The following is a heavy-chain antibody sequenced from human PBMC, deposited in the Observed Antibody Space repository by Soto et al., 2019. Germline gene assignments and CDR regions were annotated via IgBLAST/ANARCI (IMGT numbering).Heavy chain of an antibody. CDR2: INNSGSN. Sequence: SEPLSLPSAVYGGASSGYHWSWIRPPPGKGLEWIGEINNSGSNNYNTSTTSRVTIPVDTHTNQFSLKLRSVTDAAKAVYYCAREGRSKDYWGQGKLVTVS. V-gene: IGHV4-34*01. CDR3: AREGRSKDY. J-gene: IGHJ4*02. CDR1: GGASSGYH.